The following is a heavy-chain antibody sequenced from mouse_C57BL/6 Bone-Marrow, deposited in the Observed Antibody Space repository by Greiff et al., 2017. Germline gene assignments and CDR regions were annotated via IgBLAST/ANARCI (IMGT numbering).Heavy chain of an antibody. CDR2: INPSNGGT. CDR1: GYTFTSYW. V-gene: IGHV1-53*01. Sequence: VQLQQSGTELVKPGASVKLSCKASGYTFTSYWMHWVKQRPGQGLEWIGNINPSNGGTNYNEKFKSKATLTVDKSSSTAYMQLSSLTSEDSAVXYCASTVVATYYAMDYWGQGTSVTVSS. CDR3: ASTVVATYYAMDY. D-gene: IGHD1-1*01. J-gene: IGHJ4*01.